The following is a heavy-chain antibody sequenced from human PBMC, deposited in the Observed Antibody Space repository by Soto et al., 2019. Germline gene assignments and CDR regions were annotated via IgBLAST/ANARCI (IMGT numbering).Heavy chain of an antibody. CDR3: ASKSSSGHRSYYYYYGMDV. CDR2: IYSGGST. Sequence: PGGSLRLSSAASGFTVSSNYMSWVRQAPGKGLEWVSVIYSGGSTYYADSVKGRFTISRDNSKNTLYLQMNSLRAEDTAVYYCASKSSSGHRSYYYYYGMDVWGQGTTVTVSS. D-gene: IGHD2-15*01. CDR1: GFTVSSNY. V-gene: IGHV3-53*01. J-gene: IGHJ6*02.